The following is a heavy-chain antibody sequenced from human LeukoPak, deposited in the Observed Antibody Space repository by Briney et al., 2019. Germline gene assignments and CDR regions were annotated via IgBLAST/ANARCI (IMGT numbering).Heavy chain of an antibody. V-gene: IGHV4-34*09. CDR2: INHSGST. Sequence: SETLSLTCAVYGGSFSGYYWSWIRQPPGKGLEWIGEINHSGSTNYNPSLKSRVTISVDTSKNQFSLKLSSVTAADTAVYYCARSLGGGLVRSLGWLDPWGQGTLVTVSS. CDR1: GGSFSGYY. D-gene: IGHD3/OR15-3a*01. J-gene: IGHJ5*02. CDR3: ARSLGGGLVRSLGWLDP.